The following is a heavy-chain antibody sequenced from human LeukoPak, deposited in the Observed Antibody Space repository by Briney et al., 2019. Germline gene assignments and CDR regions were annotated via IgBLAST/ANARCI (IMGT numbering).Heavy chain of an antibody. CDR1: GFPFSDFS. J-gene: IGHJ4*02. D-gene: IGHD3-10*02. CDR2: INSGGTTT. V-gene: IGHV3-23*01. Sequence: GGSLRLSCATSGFPFSDFSMTWVRQAPGKGLEWISTINSGGTTTYYAKSVKGRFTISRDNFKNALYLQMSRLRSEDTAIYYCAKQSYARSLGEGGPGTLVTVSS. CDR3: AKQSYARSLGE.